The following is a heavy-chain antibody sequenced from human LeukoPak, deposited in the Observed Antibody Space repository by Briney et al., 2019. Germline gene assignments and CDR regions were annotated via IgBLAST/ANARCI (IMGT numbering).Heavy chain of an antibody. CDR2: IRSKANSYAT. V-gene: IGHV3-73*01. D-gene: IGHD6-13*01. CDR3: TQKRISSSFNYYMDV. CDR1: GFTFSGSA. Sequence: GGSLRLSCAASGFTFSGSAMHWVRQASGKGLEWVGRIRSKANSYATAYAASVKGRFTISRDDSKNTAYLQMNSLKTEDTAVYYCTQKRISSSFNYYMDVWGKGTTVTISS. J-gene: IGHJ6*03.